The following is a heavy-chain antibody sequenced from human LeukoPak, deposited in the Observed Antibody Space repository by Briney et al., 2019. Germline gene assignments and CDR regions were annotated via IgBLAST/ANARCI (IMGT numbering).Heavy chain of an antibody. D-gene: IGHD4/OR15-4a*01. Sequence: GGSLRLSCGGSGFIFRNYAMSWVRQAPGEGLKWVAGISDNGGGAYYAESLKGRFTISRDNSKNMLYLQMNSLRVEDTAVYYCAKESGPLGAPLYDYWGRGILVTASS. J-gene: IGHJ4*02. V-gene: IGHV3-23*01. CDR3: AKESGPLGAPLYDY. CDR2: ISDNGGGA. CDR1: GFIFRNYA.